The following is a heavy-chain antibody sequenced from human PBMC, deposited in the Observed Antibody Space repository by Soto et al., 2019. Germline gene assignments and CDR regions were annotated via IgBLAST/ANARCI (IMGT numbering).Heavy chain of an antibody. CDR3: AREKDSMVRGVIFHYGMDV. D-gene: IGHD3-10*01. Sequence: PSETLSLTCTVSGGSISSGGYYWSWIRQHPGKGLEWIGYIYYSGSTYYNPSLKSRVTISVDTSKNQFSLKLSSVTAADTAVYYCAREKDSMVRGVIFHYGMDVWAQGTTVTVSS. CDR1: GGSISSGGYY. V-gene: IGHV4-31*03. J-gene: IGHJ6*02. CDR2: IYYSGST.